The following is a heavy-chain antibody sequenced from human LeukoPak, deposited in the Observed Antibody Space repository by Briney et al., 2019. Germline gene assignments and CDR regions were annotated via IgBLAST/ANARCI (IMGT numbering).Heavy chain of an antibody. D-gene: IGHD1-14*01. Sequence: SETLSLTCTVSGGSIGSGSYHWGWIRQPPGKGLEFIGTLSYSGAIYYNPSLKSRVAISVDTSKNQFSLNVNSVTAADIATYYCASTRDLTGGGFDYWGQGTLVTVSS. V-gene: IGHV4-39*01. CDR2: LSYSGAI. CDR1: GGSIGSGSYH. CDR3: ASTRDLTGGGFDY. J-gene: IGHJ4*02.